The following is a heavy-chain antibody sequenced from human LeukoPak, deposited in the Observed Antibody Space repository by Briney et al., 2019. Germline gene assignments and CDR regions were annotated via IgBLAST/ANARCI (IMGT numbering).Heavy chain of an antibody. CDR2: IKSDGRT. Sequence: GGSLRLSCAAAGFTFSNYWMHWVRQAPGKGVVWVSRIKSDGRTNYADSVKGRFTISRDNAKNTVSLQMNSLRAEDTGVYYCARAPSEIGGYYPEYFRHWGKGTLVTVSS. CDR1: GFTFSNYW. J-gene: IGHJ1*01. CDR3: ARAPSEIGGYYPEYFRH. V-gene: IGHV3-74*01. D-gene: IGHD3-22*01.